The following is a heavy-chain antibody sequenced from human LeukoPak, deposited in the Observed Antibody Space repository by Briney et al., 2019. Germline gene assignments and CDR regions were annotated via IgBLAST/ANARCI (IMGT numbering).Heavy chain of an antibody. V-gene: IGHV1-69*01. CDR1: GGTFSSYA. J-gene: IGHJ4*02. CDR2: IIPIFGTA. Sequence: GSSVKVSFKASGGTFSSYAISWVRQAPGQGLEWMGGIIPIFGTANYAQKFQGRVTITADESTSTAYMELSSLRSEDTAVYYCARDVGYCSSTSCPLFDYWGQGTLVTVSS. CDR3: ARDVGYCSSTSCPLFDY. D-gene: IGHD2-2*01.